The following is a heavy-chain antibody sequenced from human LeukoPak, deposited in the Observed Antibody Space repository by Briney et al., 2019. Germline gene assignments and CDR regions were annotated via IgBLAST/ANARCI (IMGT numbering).Heavy chain of an antibody. CDR3: ASLDTAKQPLANH. CDR2: IREERGQE. Sequence: TGGSLRLSCVASGLTVSNHWMSWVRQAPGKGLEWVANIREERGQEYYVDSVKGRFTISKNSAKNSLYLQMNTLRAEDTAMYYCASLDTAKQPLANHWGQGTLVTVSS. D-gene: IGHD5-18*01. CDR1: GLTVSNHW. J-gene: IGHJ5*02. V-gene: IGHV3-7*03.